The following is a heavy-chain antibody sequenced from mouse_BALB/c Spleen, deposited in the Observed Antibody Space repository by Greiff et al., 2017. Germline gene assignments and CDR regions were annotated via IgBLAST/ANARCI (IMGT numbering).Heavy chain of an antibody. CDR3: AREGMITTLDY. V-gene: IGHV5-6-5*01. CDR2: ISSGGST. CDR1: GFTFSSYA. J-gene: IGHJ2*01. D-gene: IGHD2-4*01. Sequence: EVKLMESGGGLVKPGGSLKLSCAASGFTFSSYAMSWVRQTPEKRLEWVASISSGGSTYYPDSVKGRFTISRDNARNILYLQMSSLRSEDTAMYYCAREGMITTLDYWGQGTTLTVSS.